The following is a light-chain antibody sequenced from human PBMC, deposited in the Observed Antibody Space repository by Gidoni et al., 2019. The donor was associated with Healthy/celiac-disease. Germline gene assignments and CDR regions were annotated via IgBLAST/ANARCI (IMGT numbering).Light chain of an antibody. V-gene: IGKV3D-7*01. J-gene: IGKJ1*01. Sequence: EIEMTQSPATPSLSPGERATLSCRASQSVSSNNLSWYQQKPGQAPRLLIYGASTRATGIPARFSGSGSGTDFTLTISSLQPEDFAVYYCQQDYNLRTFGPGTKVESK. CDR2: GAS. CDR3: QQDYNLRT. CDR1: QSVSSNN.